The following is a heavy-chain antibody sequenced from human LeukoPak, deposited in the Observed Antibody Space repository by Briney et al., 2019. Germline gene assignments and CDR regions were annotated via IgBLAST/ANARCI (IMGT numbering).Heavy chain of an antibody. CDR3: AKARHTMIVFDY. D-gene: IGHD3-22*01. Sequence: GGSLRLSCAASGFTFSSYSMNWVRQAPGKGLEWVSAISGGGGSTYYADSVKGRFTISRDNSKNTLYLQMNSLRAEDTAVYYCAKARHTMIVFDYWGQGTLVTVSS. J-gene: IGHJ4*02. V-gene: IGHV3-23*01. CDR1: GFTFSSYS. CDR2: ISGGGGST.